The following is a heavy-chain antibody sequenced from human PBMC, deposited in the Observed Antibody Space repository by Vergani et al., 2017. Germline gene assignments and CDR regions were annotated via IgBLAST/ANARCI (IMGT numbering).Heavy chain of an antibody. CDR1: GGTFSSYT. CDR2: IIPILGIA. J-gene: IGHJ4*02. V-gene: IGHV1-69*08. Sequence: QVQLVQSGAEVKKPGSSVKVSCKASGGTFSSYTISWVRQAPGQGLEWMGRIIPILGIANYAQKFQGRVTITADKSTSTAYMELSSLRSEDTAVYYCARDYHSSGSFDDWGQGTLVTVSS. D-gene: IGHD3-22*01. CDR3: ARDYHSSGSFDD.